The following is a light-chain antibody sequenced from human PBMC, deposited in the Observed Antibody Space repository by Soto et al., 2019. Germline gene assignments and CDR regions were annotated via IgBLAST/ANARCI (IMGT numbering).Light chain of an antibody. V-gene: IGKV1-6*02. J-gene: IGKJ1*01. CDR1: QDIRNS. CDR2: GAS. CDR3: LQDHDSPWT. Sequence: ATQMTQSPSSLSASVVDRVTITCRPSQDIRNSLSWYQQKPGRAPKLLVYGASSSQSGVPSRFSGRASGTYFTLTISSLQPEDSATYYCLQDHDSPWTFGQGTKVDI.